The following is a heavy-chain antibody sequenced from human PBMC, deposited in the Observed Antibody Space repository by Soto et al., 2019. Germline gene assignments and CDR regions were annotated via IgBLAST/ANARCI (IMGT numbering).Heavy chain of an antibody. CDR2: IWYDGSNK. CDR1: GFTFSSYG. J-gene: IGHJ4*02. CDR3: ARDRTEGSEYYFDY. Sequence: GGSLRLSCAASGFTFSSYGMHWVRQAPGKGLEWVAVIWYDGSNKYYADSVKGRFTISRDNSKNTLYLQMNSLRAEDTAVYYCARDRTEGSEYYFDYWGQGTLVTVSS. V-gene: IGHV3-33*01. D-gene: IGHD3-10*01.